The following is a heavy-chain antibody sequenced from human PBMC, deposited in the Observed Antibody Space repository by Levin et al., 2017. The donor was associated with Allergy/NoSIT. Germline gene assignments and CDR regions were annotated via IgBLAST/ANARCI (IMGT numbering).Heavy chain of an antibody. CDR2: INPGSGDT. J-gene: IGHJ4*02. D-gene: IGHD2-15*01. CDR1: GYIFTTHT. V-gene: IGHV1-3*01. CDR3: ARVGYCRGDDCYSFDQ. Sequence: ASVKVSCKASGYIFTTHTIHWVRQAPGQRPEWMGWINPGSGDTKISQRFQGRVTIARDTSASTVYMSLSSLRSEDTAIYVCARVGYCRGDDCYSFDQWGQGTLVTVSS.